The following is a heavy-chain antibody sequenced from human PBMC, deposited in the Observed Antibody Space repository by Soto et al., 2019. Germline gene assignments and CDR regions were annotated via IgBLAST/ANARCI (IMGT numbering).Heavy chain of an antibody. J-gene: IGHJ4*02. CDR1: GGSISSGGYS. CDR2: IYHSGST. D-gene: IGHD3-10*01. CDR3: ARSQYGSGSYYPYYFDY. V-gene: IGHV4-30-2*01. Sequence: SETLSLTCAVSGGSISSGGYSSSWIRQPPGKGLEWIGYIYHSGSTYYNPSLKSRVTISVDRSKNQFSLKLSSVTAADTAVYYCARSQYGSGSYYPYYFDYWGQGTLVTVSS.